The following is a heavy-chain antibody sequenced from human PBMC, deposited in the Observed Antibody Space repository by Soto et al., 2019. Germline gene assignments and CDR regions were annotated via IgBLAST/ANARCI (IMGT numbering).Heavy chain of an antibody. CDR3: ARAPLLLWFGEKVNWFDP. D-gene: IGHD3-10*01. Sequence: QVQLQESGPGLVKPSQTLSLTCTVSGGSISSCGYYWSWIRQHPGKGLEWIGYIYYSGSTYYNPSLKSRVTISVDTSKNQFSLKLSSVTAADTAVYYCARAPLLLWFGEKVNWFDPWGQGTLVTVSS. V-gene: IGHV4-31*03. CDR1: GGSISSCGYY. J-gene: IGHJ5*02. CDR2: IYYSGST.